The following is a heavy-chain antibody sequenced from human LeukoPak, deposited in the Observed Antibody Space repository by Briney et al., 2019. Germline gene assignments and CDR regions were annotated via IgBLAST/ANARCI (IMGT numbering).Heavy chain of an antibody. J-gene: IGHJ5*02. D-gene: IGHD5-12*01. Sequence: PSETLSLTCTVSGGSISSYYWVWIRQPPGKGLECIGAIYYTGNTYYNPSLKSRVSISVDTSNNHFSLTLSSVTAADTAVYYCARVEDSGYDYRGWFDPWGQGTLVTVSS. CDR3: ARVEDSGYDYRGWFDP. CDR2: IYYTGNT. V-gene: IGHV4-39*07. CDR1: GGSISSYY.